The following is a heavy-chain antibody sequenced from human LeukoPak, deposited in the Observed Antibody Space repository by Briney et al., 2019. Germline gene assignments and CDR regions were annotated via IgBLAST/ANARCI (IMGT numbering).Heavy chain of an antibody. Sequence: GGSLRLSCAASGFTFSSYGMHWVRQAPGKGLEGVAFIRYDGSNKYYADSVKGRFTISRDNSKNTLYLQMNSLRAEDTAVYYCAKDRGDIVVVPAPTGVWGQGTLVTVSS. D-gene: IGHD2-2*01. CDR1: GFTFSSYG. J-gene: IGHJ4*02. CDR3: AKDRGDIVVVPAPTGV. V-gene: IGHV3-30*02. CDR2: IRYDGSNK.